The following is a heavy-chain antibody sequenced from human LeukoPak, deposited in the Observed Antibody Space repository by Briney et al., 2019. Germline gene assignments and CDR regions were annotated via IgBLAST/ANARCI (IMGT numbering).Heavy chain of an antibody. V-gene: IGHV3-48*02. CDR3: ARGRVTTSPPFHY. Sequence: GGSLRLSCAASGFTFSSYSMNWVRQTPGKGLEWISYISSTSSTIYFADSVKGRFTISRDNAKNSLYLQMNSLRDEDTAVYFCARGRVTTSPPFHYWGQGTLVTVPS. J-gene: IGHJ4*02. CDR2: ISSTSSTI. CDR1: GFTFSSYS. D-gene: IGHD4-17*01.